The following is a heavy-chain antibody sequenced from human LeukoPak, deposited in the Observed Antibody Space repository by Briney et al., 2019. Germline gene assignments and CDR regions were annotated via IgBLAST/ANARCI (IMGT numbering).Heavy chain of an antibody. V-gene: IGHV3-49*04. Sequence: GGSLRLSCTTSGFTFGDYAMNWVRQAPGKGLEWVSFIRSKAYGGTTEYAASVKGRITISRDDSKSIAYLQMSSLKTEDTAVYYCTRGSYGDYMYYFDYWGQGTLVTVSS. CDR1: GFTFGDYA. J-gene: IGHJ4*02. D-gene: IGHD4-17*01. CDR3: TRGSYGDYMYYFDY. CDR2: IRSKAYGGTT.